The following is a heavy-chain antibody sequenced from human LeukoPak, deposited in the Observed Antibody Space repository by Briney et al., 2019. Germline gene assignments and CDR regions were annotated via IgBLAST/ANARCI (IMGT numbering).Heavy chain of an antibody. Sequence: SETLSLTCTVSGGSISSSSYYWGWIRQPPGKGLEWIGSIYYSGSTYYDPSLKSRVTISVDTSKNQFSLKLSSVTAADTAVYYCARRQYYYDYFDYWGQGTLVTVSS. D-gene: IGHD3-22*01. CDR1: GGSISSSSYY. J-gene: IGHJ4*02. CDR3: ARRQYYYDYFDY. V-gene: IGHV4-39*07. CDR2: IYYSGST.